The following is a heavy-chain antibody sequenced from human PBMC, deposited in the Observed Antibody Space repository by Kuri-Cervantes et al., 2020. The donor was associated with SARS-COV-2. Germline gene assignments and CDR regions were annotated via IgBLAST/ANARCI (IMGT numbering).Heavy chain of an antibody. CDR1: GGSISSYY. D-gene: IGHD3-10*01. CDR3: ARSGEDYPFDY. Sequence: SETLSLTCTVSGGSISSYYWSWVRQPPGKGLEWIGEIYHSGSTNYNPSLKSRVTISVDKSKNQLSLKLSSVTAADTAVYYCARSGEDYPFDYWGQGTLVTVSS. J-gene: IGHJ4*02. CDR2: IYHSGST. V-gene: IGHV4-4*02.